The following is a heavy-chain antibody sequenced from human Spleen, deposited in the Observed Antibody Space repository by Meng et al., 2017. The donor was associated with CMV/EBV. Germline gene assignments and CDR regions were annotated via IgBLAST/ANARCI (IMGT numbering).Heavy chain of an antibody. D-gene: IGHD3-3*01. CDR1: GFTFSSYA. J-gene: IGHJ4*02. Sequence: GGSLRLSCAASGFTFSSYAMSWVRQAPGKGLEWVSVISGDGYTTYYADSVKGRFTISRDNSKNTLDLQMNSLRAEDTAVYFCAKGGFGVIINRFDFWGQGTLVTVSS. V-gene: IGHV3-23*01. CDR2: ISGDGYTT. CDR3: AKGGFGVIINRFDF.